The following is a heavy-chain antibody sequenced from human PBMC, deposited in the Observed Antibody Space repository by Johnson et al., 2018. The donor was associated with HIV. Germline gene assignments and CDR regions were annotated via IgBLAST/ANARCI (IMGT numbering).Heavy chain of an antibody. J-gene: IGHJ3*02. Sequence: VQLVESGGGVVQPGRSLRLSCAASGFTFSSYGMHWVRQAPGKGLEWVAFIRYDGRHKYYADSVKGRFTISRDNSKNTLYLQMNSLRAEDTAVYYCARTTYSSPGAFDIWGQGTMVTVSS. V-gene: IGHV3-30*02. CDR3: ARTTYSSPGAFDI. CDR1: GFTFSSYG. CDR2: IRYDGRHK. D-gene: IGHD6-19*01.